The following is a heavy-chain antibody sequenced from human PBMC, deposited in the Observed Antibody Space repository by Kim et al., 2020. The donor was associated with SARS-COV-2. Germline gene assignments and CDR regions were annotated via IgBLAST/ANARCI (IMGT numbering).Heavy chain of an antibody. CDR1: GGSISSSSYY. V-gene: IGHV4-39*01. J-gene: IGHJ6*01. D-gene: IGHD2-2*01. CDR3: ASEWGDIVVVPAYGMD. Sequence: SETLSLTCTVPGGSISSSSYYWGWIRQPPGKGLEWIGSIHYSGSTYYNPSPKSRVTISVDTSKNQFSLKLSSVTAADTAVYYCASEWGDIVVVPAYGMD. CDR2: IHYSGST.